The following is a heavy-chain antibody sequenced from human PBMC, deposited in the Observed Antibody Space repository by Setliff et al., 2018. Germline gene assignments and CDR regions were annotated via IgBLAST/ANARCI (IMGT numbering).Heavy chain of an antibody. D-gene: IGHD2-15*01. V-gene: IGHV3-7*03. J-gene: IGHJ6*03. Sequence: GGSLRLSCEAFGFTFNNYWMSWVRQAPGKGLEWVANIMQDGGAQYYLDSVKGRFTVSRDNSNNTLYLHMSSLRAEDTAVYFCAKESGAHYFYYYYMDVWGKGTTVTVSS. CDR3: AKESGAHYFYYYYMDV. CDR2: IMQDGGAQ. CDR1: GFTFNNYW.